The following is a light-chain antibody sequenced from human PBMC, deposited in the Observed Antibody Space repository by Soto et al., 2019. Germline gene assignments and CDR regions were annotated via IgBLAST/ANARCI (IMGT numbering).Light chain of an antibody. J-gene: IGLJ2*01. V-gene: IGLV2-14*01. CDR3: ASYTSSSTSVI. CDR1: SSDVGGYKY. CDR2: EVS. Sequence: QSALTQPASVSGSPGQSITISCTGTSSDVGGYKYVSWDQQHPDKAPKLIMFEVSNRPSGISSRFSGSKSGTTASLTITGRQAEDEADYYCASYTSSSTSVIFGRGTKLTVL.